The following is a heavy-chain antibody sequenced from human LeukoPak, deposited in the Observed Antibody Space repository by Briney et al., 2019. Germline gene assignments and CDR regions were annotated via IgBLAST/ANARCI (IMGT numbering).Heavy chain of an antibody. V-gene: IGHV4-59*01. Sequence: SETLSLTCTVSGESITRYYWSWIRQPPGKGLEWIGYIYYSGGTKYNPSLKSRVTMSLDTSKNRFSLKLSSVTAADTAVYYCARHYDILTGYYSYYYYYMDVWGKGTTVTISS. J-gene: IGHJ6*03. CDR2: IYYSGGT. CDR3: ARHYDILTGYYSYYYYYMDV. CDR1: GESITRYY. D-gene: IGHD3-9*01.